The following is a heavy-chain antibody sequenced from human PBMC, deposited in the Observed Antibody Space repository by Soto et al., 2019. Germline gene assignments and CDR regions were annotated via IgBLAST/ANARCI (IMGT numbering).Heavy chain of an antibody. V-gene: IGHV1-2*04. Sequence: ASVKVSCKASGYTFTGYYMHWVRQAPGQGLEWMGWINPNSGGTNYAQKFQGWVTMTRDTSISTAYMELSRLRSDDTAVYYCARDAAYCSGGSCYPKYYFDYWGQGTLVTVSS. CDR1: GYTFTGYY. D-gene: IGHD2-15*01. CDR2: INPNSGGT. J-gene: IGHJ4*02. CDR3: ARDAAYCSGGSCYPKYYFDY.